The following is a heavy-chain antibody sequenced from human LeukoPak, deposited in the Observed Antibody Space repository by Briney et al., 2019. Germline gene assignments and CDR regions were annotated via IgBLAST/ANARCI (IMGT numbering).Heavy chain of an antibody. J-gene: IGHJ4*02. Sequence: SVKVSFKASGGTFSSYAISWVRQAPGQGLEWMGRIIPILGIANYAQKFQGRVTITADKSTSTAYMELSSLRSEDTAVYYCARPGPLGAMVRSDLGYWGQGTLVTVSS. CDR1: GGTFSSYA. CDR3: ARPGPLGAMVRSDLGY. CDR2: IIPILGIA. D-gene: IGHD3-10*01. V-gene: IGHV1-69*04.